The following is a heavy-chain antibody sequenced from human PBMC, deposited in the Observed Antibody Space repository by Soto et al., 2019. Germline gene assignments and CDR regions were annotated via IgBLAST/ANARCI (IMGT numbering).Heavy chain of an antibody. J-gene: IGHJ5*02. V-gene: IGHV1-69*13. CDR2: IIPIFGTA. Sequence: GASVKVSCKASGGTFSSYAISWVRQAPGQGLEWMGGIIPIFGTANYAQKFQGRVTITADESTSTAYMELSSLRSEDTAVYYCAGNCNGGYCISTAWWFDPWGQGTLVTVSS. CDR3: AGNCNGGYCISTAWWFDP. CDR1: GGTFSSYA. D-gene: IGHD2-2*01.